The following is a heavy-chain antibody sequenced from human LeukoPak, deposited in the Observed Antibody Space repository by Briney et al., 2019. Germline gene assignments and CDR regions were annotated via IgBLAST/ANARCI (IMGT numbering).Heavy chain of an antibody. Sequence: TLSLTCTVSGGSISSGGYYWSWMRQHPGKGVGGIGHIYYRRSTYYIPSLKSRVTISVDTSKHQFSLKLSSVTAADTAVYYCARESLIVVPLKAFDIWGQGTMVTVSS. J-gene: IGHJ3*02. D-gene: IGHD3-22*01. CDR1: GGSISSGGYY. CDR3: ARESLIVVPLKAFDI. CDR2: IYYRRST. V-gene: IGHV4-31*03.